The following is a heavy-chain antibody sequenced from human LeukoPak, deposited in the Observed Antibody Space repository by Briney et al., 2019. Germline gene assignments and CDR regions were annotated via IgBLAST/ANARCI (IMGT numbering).Heavy chain of an antibody. Sequence: ASVKVSCKASGYTFTSYYMHWVRQAPGQGLEWMGIINPSGGSTSYAQKFQGRVTMTRDTSTSTVYMELSSLRSEDTAVYYCARDRYYYDSSGYIRGISFDYWGQGTLVTVFS. J-gene: IGHJ4*02. V-gene: IGHV1-46*01. CDR1: GYTFTSYY. D-gene: IGHD3-22*01. CDR2: INPSGGST. CDR3: ARDRYYYDSSGYIRGISFDY.